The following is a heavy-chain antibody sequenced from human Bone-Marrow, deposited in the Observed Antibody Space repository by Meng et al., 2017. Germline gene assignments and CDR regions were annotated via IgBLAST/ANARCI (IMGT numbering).Heavy chain of an antibody. D-gene: IGHD3-10*01. CDR2: IWYDGSNK. V-gene: IGHV3-33*01. CDR1: GFTFSSYG. CDR3: ARGLWFGELRQSQDRIDY. J-gene: IGHJ4*02. Sequence: SCAASGFTFSSYGMHWVRQAPGKGLEWVAVIWYDGSNKYYADSVKGRFTISRDNSKNTLYLQMNSLRAEDTAVYYCARGLWFGELRQSQDRIDYWGQGTLVTVSS.